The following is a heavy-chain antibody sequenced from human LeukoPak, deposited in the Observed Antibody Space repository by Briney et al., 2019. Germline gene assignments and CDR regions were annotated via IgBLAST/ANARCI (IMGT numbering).Heavy chain of an antibody. D-gene: IGHD3-22*01. CDR1: GGSINTYY. J-gene: IGHJ3*02. CDR3: ARVGSITMIVVVMNDAFDI. Sequence: SETLSLTCSVSGGSINTYYWTWIRLSPGKGLDWIGYIYYSGTTNYNPSLKSRVSMSVDTSRNQFSLRLSSVTAADTAVYYCARVGSITMIVVVMNDAFDIWGQGTMVTVSS. CDR2: IYYSGTT. V-gene: IGHV4-59*08.